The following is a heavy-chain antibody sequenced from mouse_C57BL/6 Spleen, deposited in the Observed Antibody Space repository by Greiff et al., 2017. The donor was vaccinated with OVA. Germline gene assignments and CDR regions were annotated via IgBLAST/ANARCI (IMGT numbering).Heavy chain of an antibody. V-gene: IGHV5-17*01. D-gene: IGHD1-1*01. CDR2: ISSGSSTI. J-gene: IGHJ2*01. CDR3: ARDHYYGSSYDY. CDR1: GFTFSDYG. Sequence: EVKLVESGGGLVKPGGSLKLSCAASGFTFSDYGMHWVRQAPEKGLEWVAYISSGSSTIYSADTVKGRFTISRDNAKNTLFRKMTSLRSEDTAMYYCARDHYYGSSYDYWGQGTTLTVSS.